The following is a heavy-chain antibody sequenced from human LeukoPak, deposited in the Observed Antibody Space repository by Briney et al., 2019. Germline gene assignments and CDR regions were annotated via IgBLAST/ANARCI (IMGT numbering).Heavy chain of an antibody. CDR3: ARGRPVGATLIDY. CDR2: ISYDGSNK. V-gene: IGHV3-30*04. J-gene: IGHJ4*02. CDR1: GFTFSSYA. D-gene: IGHD1-26*01. Sequence: GGSLRLSCAASGFTFSSYAMHWVRQAPGKGLEWVAVISYDGSNKYYADSVKGRFTISRDNSKNTLYLQMNSLRAEDTAVYYCARGRPVGATLIDYWGQGTLVTVSS.